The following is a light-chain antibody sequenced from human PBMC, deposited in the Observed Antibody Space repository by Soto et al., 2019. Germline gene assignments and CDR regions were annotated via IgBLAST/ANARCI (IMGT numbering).Light chain of an antibody. J-gene: IGLJ1*01. CDR1: SNDIGGYDY. Sequence: QSVLTQPASVSGSPGQSITISCTGTSNDIGGYDYVSWYQQHPGKAPRLLIYDVSNRPSGISNRFSGSKSGNTASLTISGLQAEDEADYYCCSYMTSSSLNFVFGSGTKVTV. CDR3: CSYMTSSSLNFV. CDR2: DVS. V-gene: IGLV2-14*01.